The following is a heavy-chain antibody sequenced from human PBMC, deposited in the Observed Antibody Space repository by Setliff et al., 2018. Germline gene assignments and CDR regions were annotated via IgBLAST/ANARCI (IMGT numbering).Heavy chain of an antibody. D-gene: IGHD6-19*01. V-gene: IGHV4-34*01. CDR2: INHRGST. CDR1: GGSFSGYY. CDR3: ARGAVPGWYSFWGY. J-gene: IGHJ4*02. Sequence: SETLSLTCAVYGGSFSGYYWSWLRQPPGKGLEWIGEINHRGSTNCNPSLKSRVTISIDESKNQFSLKLDSVTAADTAVYYCARGAVPGWYSFWGYWGQGTLVTVSS.